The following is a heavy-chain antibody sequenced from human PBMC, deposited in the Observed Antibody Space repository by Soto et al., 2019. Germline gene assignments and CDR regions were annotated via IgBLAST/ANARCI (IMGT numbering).Heavy chain of an antibody. Sequence: SVKVSCKAYGGTFSSYAISWVRQAPGQGLEWMGGTIPIFGTANYAQKFQGRVTITADESTSTAYMELSSLRSEDTAVYYCAREITAAGTYYYGMDVWGQGTTVTVSS. CDR3: AREITAAGTYYYGMDV. J-gene: IGHJ6*02. CDR1: GGTFSSYA. V-gene: IGHV1-69*13. CDR2: TIPIFGTA. D-gene: IGHD6-13*01.